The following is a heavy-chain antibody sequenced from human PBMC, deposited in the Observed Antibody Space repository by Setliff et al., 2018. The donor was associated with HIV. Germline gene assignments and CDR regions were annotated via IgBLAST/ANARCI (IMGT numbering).Heavy chain of an antibody. D-gene: IGHD3-16*02. CDR1: GFTVSRNY. Sequence: PGGSLRLSCAASGFTVSRNYMSWVRQAPGKGLEWVSVIASGGITYYVDSVKGRFTISTDNSKNTLYLQMNSLRAEDTAVYYCARHWLTFGGVIDQGYGMDVWGQGTTVTVSS. J-gene: IGHJ6*02. CDR2: IASGGIT. V-gene: IGHV3-66*04. CDR3: ARHWLTFGGVIDQGYGMDV.